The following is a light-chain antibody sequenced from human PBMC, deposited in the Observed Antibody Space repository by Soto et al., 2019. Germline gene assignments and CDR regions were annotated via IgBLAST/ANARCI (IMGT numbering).Light chain of an antibody. Sequence: EIVMTQSPATLSVSPGERATLSCRASQRVSSNLAWYQQKPGQAPRLLIYGASTRATGIPARFSGSGSGTEFTLTISSRPSEDFAVKYCQQYNNWPPWTFGQGTKVEIK. V-gene: IGKV3-15*01. CDR1: QRVSSN. J-gene: IGKJ1*01. CDR2: GAS. CDR3: QQYNNWPPWT.